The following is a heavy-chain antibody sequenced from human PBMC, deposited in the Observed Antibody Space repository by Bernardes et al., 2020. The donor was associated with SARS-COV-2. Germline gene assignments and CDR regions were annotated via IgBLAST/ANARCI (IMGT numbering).Heavy chain of an antibody. Sequence: LSLTCTVSGDSISNSGYYWGWIRQPPGKGLEWIGSIYYSGSTYYNPSLKSRVSISVDTSKNQFSLKLSSVTAADTAVYYCARRWGSSYFDYWGQGTLVTVSS. CDR2: IYYSGST. V-gene: IGHV4-39*01. D-gene: IGHD3-16*01. J-gene: IGHJ4*02. CDR1: GDSISNSGYY. CDR3: ARRWGSSYFDY.